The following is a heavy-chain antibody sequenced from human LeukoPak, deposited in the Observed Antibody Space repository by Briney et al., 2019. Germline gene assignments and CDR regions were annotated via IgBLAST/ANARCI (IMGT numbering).Heavy chain of an antibody. CDR3: AKGRIAAAVDPNAFDI. CDR2: ISGSGGST. Sequence: TGGSLRLSCAASGFTFSSYAMSWVRQAPGKGLEWVSAISGSGGSTYYADSVKGRFTISRDNSKNTLYLQMNSLRAEDTAVYYCAKGRIAAAVDPNAFDIWGQGTMVTVSS. V-gene: IGHV3-23*01. CDR1: GFTFSSYA. D-gene: IGHD6-13*01. J-gene: IGHJ3*02.